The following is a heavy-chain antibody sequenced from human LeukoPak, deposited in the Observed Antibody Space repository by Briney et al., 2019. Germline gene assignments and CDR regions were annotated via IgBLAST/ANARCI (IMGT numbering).Heavy chain of an antibody. D-gene: IGHD2-2*01. CDR3: ARGRIVVVPAAMLSETYYYYMDV. Sequence: SETLSLTCAVYGGSFSGYYWSWIRQPPGKGLEWIGEINHSGGTNYNPSLKSRVTISVDTSKNQFSLKLSSVTAADTAVYYCARGRIVVVPAAMLSETYYYYMDVWGKGTTVTVSS. CDR1: GGSFSGYY. J-gene: IGHJ6*03. V-gene: IGHV4-34*01. CDR2: INHSGGT.